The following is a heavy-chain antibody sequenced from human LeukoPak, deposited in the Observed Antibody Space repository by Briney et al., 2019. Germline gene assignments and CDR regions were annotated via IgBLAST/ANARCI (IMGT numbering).Heavy chain of an antibody. V-gene: IGHV4-4*07. J-gene: IGHJ4*02. CDR1: GGSISSDY. D-gene: IGHD3-22*01. CDR2: MYISGST. Sequence: PSETLSLTCTVSGGSISSDYWSWIRQPAGKGLEWIGRMYISGSTDHNPPLKSRVTMSLDTSKNQFSLKLTSVTAADTAVYYCARVRALSYYDSSGDFYYFDYWGQGALVTVSS. CDR3: ARVRALSYYDSSGDFYYFDY.